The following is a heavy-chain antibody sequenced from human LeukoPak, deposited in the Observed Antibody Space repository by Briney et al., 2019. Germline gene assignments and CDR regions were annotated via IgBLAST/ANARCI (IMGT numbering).Heavy chain of an antibody. CDR3: VVVVVPAAMGASYFDY. Sequence: ASVKVSCKASGYTFTSYGISWVRQAPGQGLEWMGWISAYNGNTTYAQKLQGRVTMTTDTSTSTAYMELRSLRSDDTAVYYCVVVVVPAAMGASYFDYWGQGTLVTVSS. CDR1: GYTFTSYG. V-gene: IGHV1-18*01. D-gene: IGHD2-2*01. CDR2: ISAYNGNT. J-gene: IGHJ4*02.